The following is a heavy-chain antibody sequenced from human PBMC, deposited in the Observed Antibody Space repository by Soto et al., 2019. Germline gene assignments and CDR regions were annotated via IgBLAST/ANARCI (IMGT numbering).Heavy chain of an antibody. V-gene: IGHV3-23*01. Sequence: EVQLLESGGGVVQPGGSLRLSCVASGFTFSRYAIMWVRQAPGKGLASVSGIYGSGRGISYADSVKGRFIISRDNSRDIVYLQMDSLRVDDTAVYWCAKDAVPGDGVWLAEYWCRGTHVIVSS. D-gene: IGHD4-17*01. CDR2: IYGSGRGI. J-gene: IGHJ4*02. CDR3: AKDAVPGDGVWLAEY. CDR1: GFTFSRYA.